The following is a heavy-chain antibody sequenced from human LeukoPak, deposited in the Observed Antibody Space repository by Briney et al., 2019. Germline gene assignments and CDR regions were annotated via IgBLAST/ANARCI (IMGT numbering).Heavy chain of an antibody. CDR2: IIPILGIA. D-gene: IGHD3-16*02. V-gene: IGHV1-69*04. Sequence: SVKVSYKASGGTFSSYAISWVRQAPGQGLEWMGRIIPILGIANYAQKFQGRVTITADKSTSTAYMELSSLRSEDTAVYYCAGYSLTGSYYYYGMDVWGQGTTVTVSS. J-gene: IGHJ6*02. CDR1: GGTFSSYA. CDR3: AGYSLTGSYYYYGMDV.